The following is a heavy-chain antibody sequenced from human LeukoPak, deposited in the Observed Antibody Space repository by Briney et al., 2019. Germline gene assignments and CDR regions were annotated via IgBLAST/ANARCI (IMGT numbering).Heavy chain of an antibody. Sequence: GGSLRLSCAASGFTFSNYAIHWVRQAPGKGLEWVAVISYDGNNKYYADSVKGRFTISRDNSKNTLYLQMNRLRAEDTAVYYCARPQGGRQLWLHFDYWGQGTVVTVSS. CDR3: ARPQGGRQLWLHFDY. J-gene: IGHJ4*02. CDR2: ISYDGNNK. D-gene: IGHD5-18*01. V-gene: IGHV3-30-3*01. CDR1: GFTFSNYA.